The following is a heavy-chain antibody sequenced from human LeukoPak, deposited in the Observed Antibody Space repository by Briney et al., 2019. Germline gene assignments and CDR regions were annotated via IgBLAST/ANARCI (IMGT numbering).Heavy chain of an antibody. CDR3: ARVYTEYYYGSGSDWFDP. D-gene: IGHD3-10*01. CDR2: ISAYNGNT. J-gene: IGHJ5*02. Sequence: ASVKVSCKASGYTFTSYGISWVRQAPGQGLEWMGWISAYNGNTNYAQKLQGRVTMTTDTSASTAYMELRSLRSDDTAVYYCARVYTEYYYGSGSDWFDPWGQGTLVTVSS. CDR1: GYTFTSYG. V-gene: IGHV1-18*01.